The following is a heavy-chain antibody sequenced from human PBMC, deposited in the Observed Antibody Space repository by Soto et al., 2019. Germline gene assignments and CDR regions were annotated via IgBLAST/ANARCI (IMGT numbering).Heavy chain of an antibody. CDR3: ARESEDLTSNFDY. CDR1: GFTFTRYS. Sequence: PRGSLRLSCAASGFTFTRYSMNWVRQAPGKGLEWVSSISSTTNYIYYGDSMKGRFTISRENAKNSLYLEMNSLRAEDTAVYYCARESEDLTSNFDYWGQGTLVTV. V-gene: IGHV3-21*06. J-gene: IGHJ4*02. CDR2: ISSTTNYI.